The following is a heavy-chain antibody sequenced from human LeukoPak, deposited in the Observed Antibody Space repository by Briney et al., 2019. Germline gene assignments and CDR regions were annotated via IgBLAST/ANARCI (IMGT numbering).Heavy chain of an antibody. CDR1: GGSISSSSYY. CDR2: IYYSGST. Sequence: SETLSLTCTVSGGSISSSSYYWGWIRQPPGKGLEWIGSIYYSGSTYYNPSLKSRVTISVDTSKNQFSLKLSSVTAADTAVYYCARYGGYYFSHAFDIWGQGTMVTVSS. J-gene: IGHJ3*02. D-gene: IGHD3-22*01. CDR3: ARYGGYYFSHAFDI. V-gene: IGHV4-39*01.